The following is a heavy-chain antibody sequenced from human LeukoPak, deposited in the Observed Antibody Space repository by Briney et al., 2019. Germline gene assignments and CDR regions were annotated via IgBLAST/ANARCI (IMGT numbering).Heavy chain of an antibody. CDR2: IYPGDCDT. J-gene: IGHJ4*02. D-gene: IGHD3-16*01. CDR1: GYSFTSYW. CDR3: ARERGRD. Sequence: GESLKSSCKGSGYSFTSYWGGRGRQMPGKGLEWMGIIYPGDCDTRYSPSFQGQVTISADKSISTAYVQWSSLEASDNGMYYCARERGRDWGQGTLVTVPS. V-gene: IGHV5-51*01.